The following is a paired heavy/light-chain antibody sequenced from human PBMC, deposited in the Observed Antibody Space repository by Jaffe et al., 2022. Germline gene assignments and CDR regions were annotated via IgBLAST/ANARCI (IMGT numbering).Light chain of an antibody. CDR3: QQYYNSPPT. J-gene: IGKJ1*01. CDR1: QSVLYNSNNKNY. Sequence: DIVMTQSPDSLGVSLGERATINCKSSQSVLYNSNNKNYLAWYQQIPGQPPKLLIYWASSRASGVPDRFSGSGSGTDFTLTISSLQAEDVAVYYCQQYYNSPPTFGQGTKVEI. V-gene: IGKV4-1*01. CDR2: WAS.
Heavy chain of an antibody. CDR1: GYTFTNYY. CDR3: ARDDGSGNYFFQY. Sequence: QVQLVQSGAEVKKPGASVKVSCKTSGYTFTNYYIFWVRQAPGQGLEWMGVMKPSGGSATYRQRFKGRVTMTRDTSTSTVYMELSSLTSEDTAVYYCARDDGSGNYFFQYWGQGTLVSVSS. D-gene: IGHD3-10*01. V-gene: IGHV1-46*01. CDR2: MKPSGGSA. J-gene: IGHJ4*02.